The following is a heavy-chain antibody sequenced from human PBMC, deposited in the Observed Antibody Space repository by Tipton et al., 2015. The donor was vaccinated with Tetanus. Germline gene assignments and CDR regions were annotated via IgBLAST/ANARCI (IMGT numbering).Heavy chain of an antibody. CDR3: ARDQARGARGWNYFDY. Sequence: LRLSCTVSGGSISSGGYYWSWIRQHPGKGLEWIGDIYFSGSTYYNPSLKSRVTISVGTSKKQFSLKLNSMTAADTAVYYCARDQARGARGWNYFDYWGQGTLVTVSS. CDR2: IYFSGST. CDR1: GGSISSGGYY. D-gene: IGHD1-26*01. V-gene: IGHV4-31*03. J-gene: IGHJ4*02.